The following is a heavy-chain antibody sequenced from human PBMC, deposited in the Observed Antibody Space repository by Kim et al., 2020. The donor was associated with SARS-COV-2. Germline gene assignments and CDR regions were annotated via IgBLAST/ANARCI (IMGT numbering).Heavy chain of an antibody. V-gene: IGHV1-69*01. Sequence: YPQQFQGRVTITADESTTTVYMELSSLTSKDTAVYYCAKESMTHNAFDVWGPGTLVAVSS. J-gene: IGHJ3*01. CDR3: AKESMTHNAFDV.